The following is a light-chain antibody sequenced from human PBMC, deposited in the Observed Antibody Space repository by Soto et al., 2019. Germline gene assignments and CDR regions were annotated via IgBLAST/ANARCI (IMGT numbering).Light chain of an antibody. CDR3: QQYGSSPLT. J-gene: IGKJ4*01. Sequence: EIVLTQSPGTLSLSPGERATLPCRASQSVSSSYLAWYQQKVGQAPRLLIYGASSRATGIPDRFSGSGSGTDFTLTISRLEPEDFAVYYCQQYGSSPLTFGGGTKVEIK. CDR1: QSVSSSY. V-gene: IGKV3-20*01. CDR2: GAS.